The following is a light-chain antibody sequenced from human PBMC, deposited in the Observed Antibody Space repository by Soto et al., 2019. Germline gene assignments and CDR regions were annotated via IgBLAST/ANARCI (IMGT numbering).Light chain of an antibody. J-gene: IGLJ1*01. CDR2: DVN. CDR1: SSDVGGYIF. Sequence: QSVLTQPPSASGSPGQSVTISCTGTSSDVGGYIFASWYQQHPGKVPKLIIYDVNKRPSGVPDRFSGSKYGNTASLTVSGLQAEDQGASYCVSFAGGTYVFGTGTKVTV. CDR3: VSFAGGTYV. V-gene: IGLV2-8*01.